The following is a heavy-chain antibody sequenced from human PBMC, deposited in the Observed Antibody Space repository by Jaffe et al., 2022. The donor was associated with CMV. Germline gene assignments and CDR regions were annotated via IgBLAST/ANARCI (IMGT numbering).Heavy chain of an antibody. CDR3: AREDSSSNHYYMDV. J-gene: IGHJ6*03. CDR2: IWYDGSNK. D-gene: IGHD6-6*01. CDR1: GFTFSSYG. Sequence: QVQLVESGGGVVQPGRSLRLSCAASGFTFSSYGMHWVRQAPGKGLEWVAVIWYDGSNKYYADSVKGRFTISRDNSKNTLYLQMNSLRAEDTAVYYCAREDSSSNHYYMDVWGKGTTVTVSS. V-gene: IGHV3-33*08.